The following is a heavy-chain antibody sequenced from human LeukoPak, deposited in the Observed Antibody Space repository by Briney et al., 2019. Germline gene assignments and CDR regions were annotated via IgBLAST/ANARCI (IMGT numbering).Heavy chain of an antibody. D-gene: IGHD5-12*01. CDR1: GGSISSYY. CDR3: ASINSGYDSPLDY. V-gene: IGHV4-59*12. J-gene: IGHJ4*02. CDR2: IYYSGST. Sequence: SETLSLTCTVSGGSISSYYWSWIRQPPGKGLEWIGYIYYSGSTNYNPSLKSRVTISVDTSKNQFSLKLSSVTAADTAVYYCASINSGYDSPLDYWGQGTLVTVSS.